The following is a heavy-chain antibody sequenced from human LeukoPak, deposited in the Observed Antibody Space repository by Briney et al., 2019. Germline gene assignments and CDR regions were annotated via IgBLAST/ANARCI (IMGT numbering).Heavy chain of an antibody. Sequence: ASVKVSCKASGYTFTGYYMHWVRQAPGQGLEWMGWINPNSGGTNYAQKFQGWATMTRDTSISTAYMELSRLRSDDTAVYYCARGSDIVVVVAASPPDYWGQGTLVTVSS. CDR3: ARGSDIVVVVAASPPDY. V-gene: IGHV1-2*04. CDR1: GYTFTGYY. CDR2: INPNSGGT. J-gene: IGHJ4*02. D-gene: IGHD2-15*01.